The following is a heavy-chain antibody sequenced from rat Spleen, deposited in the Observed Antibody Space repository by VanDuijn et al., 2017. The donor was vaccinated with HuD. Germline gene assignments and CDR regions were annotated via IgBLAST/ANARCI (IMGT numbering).Heavy chain of an antibody. Sequence: EVHLVESGGGLVQPGRSLKLSCAASGFTFTNYDMAWVRQAPTTGLEWVASISTGGGNTYYRDSVEGRFTISRDNAKSTLYLQLDSLRSEDTATYFCTRGGYFRYCGQGVMVTVSS. CDR3: TRGGYFRY. CDR1: GFTFTNYD. CDR2: ISTGGGNT. J-gene: IGHJ2*01. D-gene: IGHD2-5*01. V-gene: IGHV5S23*01.